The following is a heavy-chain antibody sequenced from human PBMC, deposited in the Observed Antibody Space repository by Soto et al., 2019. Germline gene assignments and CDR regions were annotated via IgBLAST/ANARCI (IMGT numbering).Heavy chain of an antibody. CDR2: ISYDGSNK. CDR3: ARDRGEDYDFWSGYVKVYYYYGMDV. V-gene: IGHV3-30-3*01. J-gene: IGHJ6*02. CDR1: GFTFSSYA. Sequence: GGXLRLSCAASGFTFSSYAMHWVRQAPGKGLEWVAVISYDGSNKYYADSVKGRFTISRDNSKNTLYLQMNSLRAEDTAVYYCARDRGEDYDFWSGYVKVYYYYGMDVWGQGTTVTVSS. D-gene: IGHD3-3*01.